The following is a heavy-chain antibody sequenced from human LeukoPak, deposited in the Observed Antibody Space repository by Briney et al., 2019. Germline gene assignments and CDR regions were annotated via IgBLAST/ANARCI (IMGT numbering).Heavy chain of an antibody. CDR3: ATRNGDFWSGYYFDY. D-gene: IGHD3-3*01. V-gene: IGHV1-8*03. CDR1: GYTFTSYG. J-gene: IGHJ4*02. CDR2: MNPNSGST. Sequence: GASVKVSCKASGYTFTSYGINWVRQAPGQGLEWMGWMNPNSGSTDYAQMFQGRVTITSNTSISTAYMELSSLRSEDTAVYYCATRNGDFWSGYYFDYWGQGTLVTVSS.